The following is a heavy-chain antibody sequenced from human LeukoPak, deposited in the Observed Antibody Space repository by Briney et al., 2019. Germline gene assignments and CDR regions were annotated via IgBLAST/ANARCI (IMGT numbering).Heavy chain of an antibody. CDR2: ISRSSSYR. V-gene: IGHV3-21*01. CDR1: GFTFSSYS. CDR3: ARDYCSGVSCYYFDY. J-gene: IGHJ4*02. Sequence: GGSLRLSCAASGFTFSSYSMNWVRQAPGKGLEGVSSISRSSSYRYYADSVKGRFTISRDNAKNSLYLQMNSLRAEDTAVYYCARDYCSGVSCYYFDYWGQGTLVTVSS. D-gene: IGHD2-15*01.